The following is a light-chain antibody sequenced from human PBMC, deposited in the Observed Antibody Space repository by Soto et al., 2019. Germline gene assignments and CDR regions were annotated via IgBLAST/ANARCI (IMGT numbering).Light chain of an antibody. J-gene: IGKJ1*01. Sequence: DIVMTQSPDSLAVSLGERATINCKSSQSVLYSSNNKNYLALYQQKPGQPPKLLIYWSSTRESGVPDRFSGSGSWTDFTLTISSLQAEDVAVYYCQQYYRTLWTFGQGTKVEIK. V-gene: IGKV4-1*01. CDR1: QSVLYSSNNKNY. CDR3: QQYYRTLWT. CDR2: WSS.